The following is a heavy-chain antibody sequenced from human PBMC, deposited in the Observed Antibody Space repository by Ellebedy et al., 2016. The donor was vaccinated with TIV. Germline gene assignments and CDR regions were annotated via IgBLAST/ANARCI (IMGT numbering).Heavy chain of an antibody. V-gene: IGHV1-18*04. J-gene: IGHJ5*01. D-gene: IGHD5-12*01. Sequence: ASVKVSCKASGYTFTNYGISWVRQAPGQGLEWIGWISANNGNTNYAQKFQARVTLTTDTSTSIAYMELRSLRSDDTAVYYCARDATGHYGYDFFDSWGQGTLVTVSS. CDR3: ARDATGHYGYDFFDS. CDR2: ISANNGNT. CDR1: GYTFTNYG.